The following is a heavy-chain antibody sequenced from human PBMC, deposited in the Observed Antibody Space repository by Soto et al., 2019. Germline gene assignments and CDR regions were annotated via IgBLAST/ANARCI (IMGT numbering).Heavy chain of an antibody. Sequence: TDTLSLTSGVSGCTVASSHWWSWVRQSPGRGLEWLWNVYHTGETNFNPSLQSRVTFSVDKSNNQFSLRLTSGTAADTAVYFWARDIGTGRANNYG. V-gene: IGHV4-4*01. CDR1: GCTVASSHW. J-gene: IGHJ6*01. CDR2: VYHTGET. D-gene: IGHD3-9*01. CDR3: ARDIGTGRANNYG.